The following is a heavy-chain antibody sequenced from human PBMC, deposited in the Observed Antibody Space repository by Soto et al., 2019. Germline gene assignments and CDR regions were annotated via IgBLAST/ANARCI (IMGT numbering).Heavy chain of an antibody. CDR2: IRRKTYGETI. CDR3: PRVARYYYGSGSAALHYYYGMDV. Sequence: GGSLRRSYTASGSNLGLYAMICLRQAPGKGLEWSGFIRRKTYGETIESAASDKDRFTSSRDESKRITYLQMNSLKAEDTAAYNCPRVARYYYGSGSAALHYYYGMDVWRQGTTVTVSS. V-gene: IGHV3-49*03. J-gene: IGHJ6*02. D-gene: IGHD3-10*01. CDR1: GSNLGLYA.